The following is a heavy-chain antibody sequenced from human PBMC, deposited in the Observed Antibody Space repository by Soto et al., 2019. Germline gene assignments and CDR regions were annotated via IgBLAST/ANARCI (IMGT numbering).Heavy chain of an antibody. CDR1: GFTFSSYA. D-gene: IGHD6-19*01. V-gene: IGHV3-23*01. J-gene: IGHJ4*02. CDR2: ISGSGGST. Sequence: EVQLLESGGGLVQPGGSLRLSCAASGFTFSSYAMSWVRQAPGKGLEWVSAISGSGGSTYYADSVKGRFTISRDNSKNTLYLQMNSLRAEDTAVYYCAKDKSSDWIGPYYFDYWGQGTLVTVSS. CDR3: AKDKSSDWIGPYYFDY.